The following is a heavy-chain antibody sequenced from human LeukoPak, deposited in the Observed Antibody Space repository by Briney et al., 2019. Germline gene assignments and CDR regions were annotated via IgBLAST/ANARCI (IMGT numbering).Heavy chain of an antibody. V-gene: IGHV4-34*01. J-gene: IGHJ6*02. D-gene: IGHD4-11*01. Sequence: SETLSLTCAVYGGSFSGYYWSWIRQPPGKGLEWIGEINHSGSTNYNPSLKSRVTISVDTSKNQFSLKLSSVTAADTAVYYCASLAVTSKYYYYGIDVWGQGTTVTVSS. CDR3: ASLAVTSKYYYYGIDV. CDR2: INHSGST. CDR1: GGSFSGYY.